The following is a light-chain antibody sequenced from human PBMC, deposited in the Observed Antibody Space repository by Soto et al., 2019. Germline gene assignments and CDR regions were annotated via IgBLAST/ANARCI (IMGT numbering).Light chain of an antibody. CDR1: QSVSSY. J-gene: IGKJ2*01. CDR3: QQRGYT. Sequence: EIVLTQSPATLSLSPGERATLSCRASQSVSSYLAWYQQKPGQAPRLLIYDASTRATGIPARFRGSGSETDFTLSISSLEPEDFAVYYCQQRGYTFGQGTKLEIK. V-gene: IGKV3-11*01. CDR2: DAS.